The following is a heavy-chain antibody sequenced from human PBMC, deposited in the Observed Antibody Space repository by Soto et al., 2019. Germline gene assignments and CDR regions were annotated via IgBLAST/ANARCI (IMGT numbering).Heavy chain of an antibody. CDR2: IDPKNGGT. J-gene: IGHJ4*02. CDR1: GYSISAYY. Sequence: ASVKVSCKASGYSISAYYIHWVRQAPGQGLEWMGWIDPKNGGTVSAQKFQGRLTMTRDTSISTVYMDLSGLTSDDTALYYCGRDDYGIFPYWGQGXLVTV. CDR3: GRDDYGIFPY. V-gene: IGHV1-2*02. D-gene: IGHD3-10*01.